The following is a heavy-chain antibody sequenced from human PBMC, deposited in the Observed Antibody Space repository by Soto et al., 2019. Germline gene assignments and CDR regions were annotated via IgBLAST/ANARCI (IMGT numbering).Heavy chain of an antibody. D-gene: IGHD3-9*01. Sequence: QVQLVQSGAEVKKPGSSVKVSCKASGGTFSSYAISWVRQAPGQGLEWMGGIIPIFGTANYAQKFQGRVTITADESTSTAYVELSSLRSEDTAVYYCARLGLEILTGYWGPYGMDVWGQGTTVTVSS. CDR2: IIPIFGTA. CDR1: GGTFSSYA. CDR3: ARLGLEILTGYWGPYGMDV. V-gene: IGHV1-69*01. J-gene: IGHJ6*02.